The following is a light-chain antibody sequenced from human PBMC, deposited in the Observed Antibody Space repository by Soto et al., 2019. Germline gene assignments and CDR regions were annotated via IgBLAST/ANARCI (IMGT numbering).Light chain of an antibody. CDR3: QQYGSSAT. CDR1: QSLSTH. Sequence: EIGLTQSPATLSVSPGDRATLSCRASQSLSTHLAWYQQKPGQAPRLLIYGASTRATGIPARFSGSGSGTEFTLTISRLEPEDFAVYYCQQYGSSATFGQGTKVDIK. V-gene: IGKV3-20*01. CDR2: GAS. J-gene: IGKJ1*01.